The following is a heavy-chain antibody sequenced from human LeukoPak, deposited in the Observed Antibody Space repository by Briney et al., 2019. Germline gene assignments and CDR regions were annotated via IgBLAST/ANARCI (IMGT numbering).Heavy chain of an antibody. Sequence: GGSLRLSCAVSGFTFSSYGMHWVRQAPGKGLEWVAVISYDGSNKYYADSVKGRFTISRDNSKNTLYLQMGSLRAEDGAVYYCARWYNWNDSGGFDYWGQGTLVTVSS. CDR2: ISYDGSNK. CDR3: ARWYNWNDSGGFDY. D-gene: IGHD1-1*01. CDR1: GFTFSSYG. J-gene: IGHJ4*02. V-gene: IGHV3-30*03.